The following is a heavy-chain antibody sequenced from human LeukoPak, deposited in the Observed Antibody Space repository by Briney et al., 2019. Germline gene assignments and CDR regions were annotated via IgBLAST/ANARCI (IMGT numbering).Heavy chain of an antibody. D-gene: IGHD6-19*01. J-gene: IGHJ4*02. V-gene: IGHV3-33*06. CDR2: IWYDGSNK. CDR3: AKNVAVAEDN. CDR1: GFTFSSYG. Sequence: GGSLRLSCAASGFTFSSYGMLWVRQAPGKGLEWVAVIWYDGSNKYYADSVKGRFTISRDNSKNTLYLQMNSLRAEDTAVYYCAKNVAVAEDNWGQGTLVTVSS.